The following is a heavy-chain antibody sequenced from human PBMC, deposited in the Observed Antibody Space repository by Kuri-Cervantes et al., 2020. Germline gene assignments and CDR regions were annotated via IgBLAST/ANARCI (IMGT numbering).Heavy chain of an antibody. D-gene: IGHD5-18*01. J-gene: IGHJ4*02. CDR2: IYYSGST. V-gene: IGHV4-59*05. CDR3: ARSGGIQLWSSGLDY. Sequence: ESLKISCAASGFTFSNYWMSWVRQAPGKGLEWIGSIYYSGSTYYNPSLKSRVTISVDTSKNQFSLKLSSVTAADTAVYYCARSGGIQLWSSGLDYWGQGTLVTVSS. CDR1: GFTFSNYW.